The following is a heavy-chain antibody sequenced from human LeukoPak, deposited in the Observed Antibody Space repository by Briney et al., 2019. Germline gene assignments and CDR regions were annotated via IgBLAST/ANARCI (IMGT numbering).Heavy chain of an antibody. CDR2: MNPNSGNT. V-gene: IGHV1-8*01. CDR3: ARDPPLAVAAFSRYYYGMDV. Sequence: ASVKVSCKASGYTFTSYDINWVRQAAGQGLEWMGWMNPNSGNTGYAQKLQGRVTMTTDTSTSTAYMELRSLRSDDTAVYYCARDPPLAVAAFSRYYYGMDVWGQGTTVTVSS. J-gene: IGHJ6*02. CDR1: GYTFTSYD. D-gene: IGHD6-19*01.